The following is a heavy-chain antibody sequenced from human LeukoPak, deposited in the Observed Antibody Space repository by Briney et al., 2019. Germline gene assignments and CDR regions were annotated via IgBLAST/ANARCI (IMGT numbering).Heavy chain of an antibody. Sequence: PGGSLRLSCAASGFTFSDHYIDWVRQAPGKGLEWVGRSRDKGNSYTTAYAASVRGKFTISRDDSKNSLYLQMNSLKIEDTAVYYCTKSARAPRDFDYWGQGTLVTVSS. V-gene: IGHV3-72*01. CDR2: SRDKGNSYTT. CDR1: GFTFSDHY. CDR3: TKSARAPRDFDY. J-gene: IGHJ4*01. D-gene: IGHD3-10*01.